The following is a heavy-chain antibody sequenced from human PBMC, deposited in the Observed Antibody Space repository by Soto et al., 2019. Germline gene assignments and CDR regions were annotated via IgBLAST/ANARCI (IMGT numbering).Heavy chain of an antibody. V-gene: IGHV3-9*01. CDR2: ISWNSGSI. Sequence: GGSLRLSCAASGFTFDDYAMHWVRQAPGKGLEWVSGISWNSGSIGYADSVKGRFTISRDNAKNSLYLQMNSLRAEDTALYYCARSGGCCYGPFDYWGQGTLVTVSS. CDR1: GFTFDDYA. D-gene: IGHD5-18*01. CDR3: ARSGGCCYGPFDY. J-gene: IGHJ4*02.